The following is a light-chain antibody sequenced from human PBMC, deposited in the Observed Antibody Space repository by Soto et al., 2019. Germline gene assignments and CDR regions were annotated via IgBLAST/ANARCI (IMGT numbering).Light chain of an antibody. Sequence: QPASVSGSPGQAIIISCTGTNSDVGAYDYVSWYQQHPGKAPKLMIYEVGNRPSGVSNRFSGSKSGNTASLTVSGLQAEDEADYYCSSYTTTGTLMVFGGGTKLTVL. CDR1: NSDVGAYDY. CDR3: SSYTTTGTLMV. V-gene: IGLV2-14*01. J-gene: IGLJ2*01. CDR2: EVG.